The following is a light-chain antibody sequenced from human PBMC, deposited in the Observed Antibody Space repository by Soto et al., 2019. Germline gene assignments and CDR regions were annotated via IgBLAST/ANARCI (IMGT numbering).Light chain of an antibody. V-gene: IGLV2-11*01. Sequence: QSVLTQPRSVSGSPGQSVTISCTGTSSDVGGYNYVSWYQQFPGKAPKLMIYEVVQRPSGVPDRFSGSKSGNTASLTVSGLQAADEADYFCKSYAGSNTYVFGSGTKVTVL. CDR2: EVV. J-gene: IGLJ1*01. CDR3: KSYAGSNTYV. CDR1: SSDVGGYNY.